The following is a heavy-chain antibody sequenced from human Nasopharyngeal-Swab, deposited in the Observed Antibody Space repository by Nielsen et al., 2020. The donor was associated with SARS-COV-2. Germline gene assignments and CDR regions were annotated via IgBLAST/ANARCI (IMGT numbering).Heavy chain of an antibody. J-gene: IGHJ5*02. CDR2: MSNDSYVI. CDR3: ARDEGWGGKYGSNWFDP. Sequence: GASLNISCAASGFLFSYQYMSWMRQAPGTGLEWLSYMSNDSYVIKYADSVKGRFTVSRDNAKNSLYLQMNSLTPEDTAMYYCARDEGWGGKYGSNWFDPWGQGTLVTVSS. CDR1: GFLFSYQY. D-gene: IGHD1-26*01. V-gene: IGHV3-11*04.